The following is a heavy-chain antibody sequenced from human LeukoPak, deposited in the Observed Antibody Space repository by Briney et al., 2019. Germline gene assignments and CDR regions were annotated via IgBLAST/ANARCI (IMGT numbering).Heavy chain of an antibody. D-gene: IGHD3-9*01. J-gene: IGHJ4*02. Sequence: PGGSLRLSCAASGFTFSSDTMNWVRQSPGKGLEWVSSISSISSAIYYAASVKGRFTISRDRAKNSLYLQMNSLRDEDTAVYFQAGDGIRYSDYWGQGTLVTVSS. V-gene: IGHV3-48*02. CDR3: AGDGIRYSDY. CDR2: ISSISSAI. CDR1: GFTFSSDT.